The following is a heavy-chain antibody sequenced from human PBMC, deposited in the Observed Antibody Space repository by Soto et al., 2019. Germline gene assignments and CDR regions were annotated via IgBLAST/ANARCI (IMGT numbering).Heavy chain of an antibody. CDR1: GYMFITHG. CDR3: AREKWSEALDY. Sequence: QVLLVQSGPEVKQPGASVKVSCKASGYMFITHGISWVRQAPGQGLEWMGWVSAYSGNTDYAQKFQGRVTMTRDTSTSTAYMELRSLTSDDTAVYYCAREKWSEALDYWGQGTLVTVSS. J-gene: IGHJ4*02. V-gene: IGHV1-18*01. D-gene: IGHD3-3*01. CDR2: VSAYSGNT.